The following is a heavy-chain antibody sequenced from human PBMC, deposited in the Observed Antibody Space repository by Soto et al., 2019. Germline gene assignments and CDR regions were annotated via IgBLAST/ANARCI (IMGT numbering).Heavy chain of an antibody. J-gene: IGHJ5*02. CDR1: GGSISSTSYF. CDR3: ARRDSGTPLNWFDP. Sequence: QLQLQESGPGLVKPSETLSLTCSVSGGSISSTSYFWDWIRQPPGKGLEWIGSIYYSGSTDYNPSLQGRVTMSLDTSKNQFSLTLTSTTAADTAVYYCARRDSGTPLNWFDPWGQGTLVTVSS. CDR2: IYYSGST. D-gene: IGHD1-26*01. V-gene: IGHV4-39*01.